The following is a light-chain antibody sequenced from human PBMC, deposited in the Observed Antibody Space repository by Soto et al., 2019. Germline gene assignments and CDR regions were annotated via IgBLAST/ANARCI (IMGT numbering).Light chain of an antibody. CDR1: HSISAW. V-gene: IGKV1-5*03. CDR2: KAS. J-gene: IGKJ2*01. Sequence: DIQMTQSPSTLSASVGDRVTITCRASHSISAWLAWYQQKPGKAPKLLIYKASTLDSGVPSRFSSSGSGTEFTLTISSLQPDDFATYYCHQYHSFFNYTFGQGTKLEIK. CDR3: HQYHSFFNYT.